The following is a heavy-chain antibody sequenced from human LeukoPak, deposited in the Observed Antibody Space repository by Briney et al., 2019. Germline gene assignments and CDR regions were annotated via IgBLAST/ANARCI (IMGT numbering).Heavy chain of an antibody. D-gene: IGHD2-2*01. V-gene: IGHV1-2*02. CDR3: ARDHQLPLLGWFDP. CDR1: GYTFTGYY. CDR2: INPNSGGT. Sequence: ASVKVSCKASGYTFTGYYMHWVRQAPGQGLEWMGWINPNSGGTNYAQKFQGRVTMTRDTSISTAYMDLSRLRSDDTAVYYCARDHQLPLLGWFDPWGQGTLVTASS. J-gene: IGHJ5*02.